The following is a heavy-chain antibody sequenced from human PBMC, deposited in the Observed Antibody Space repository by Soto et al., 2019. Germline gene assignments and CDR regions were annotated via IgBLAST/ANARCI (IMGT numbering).Heavy chain of an antibody. CDR3: ARGHYSLDV. CDR1: GFMFSDYY. CDR2: IDTISDT. Sequence: QVQLMQSGGGLVKPGGSLRLSCAASGFMFSDYYMTWIRQTPVRGLEWVAYIDTISDTYYVDSVRGRFTIYRDDARNSLFLQMNSPRFEDSAVYYCARGHYSLDVWGQGTTVTVSS. V-gene: IGHV3-11*03. J-gene: IGHJ6*02.